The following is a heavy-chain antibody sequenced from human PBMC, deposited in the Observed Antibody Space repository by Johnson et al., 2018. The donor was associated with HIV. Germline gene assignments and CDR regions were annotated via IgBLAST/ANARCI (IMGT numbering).Heavy chain of an antibody. CDR3: AKSESGWY. V-gene: IGHV3-7*02. Sequence: VQVVESGGGLEQPGRSLRVSCAVSGFTLSRYWMSWVRQAPGKGLEWVANIKQDGSETYYVDAVKGRFTISRDNSKNTLYLQMNSLRAEDTAMYYCAKSESGWY. J-gene: IGHJ2*01. CDR1: GFTLSRYW. CDR2: IKQDGSET. D-gene: IGHD1-26*01.